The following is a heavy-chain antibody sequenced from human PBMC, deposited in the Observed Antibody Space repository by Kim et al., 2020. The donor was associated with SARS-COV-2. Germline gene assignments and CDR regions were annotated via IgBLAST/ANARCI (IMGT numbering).Heavy chain of an antibody. V-gene: IGHV1-58*01. Sequence: QKFQERVTITRDMSTSTAYMELSSLRSEDTAVYYCAIKRDNYYDSSGYDYWGQGTLVTVSS. J-gene: IGHJ4*02. CDR3: AIKRDNYYDSSGYDY. D-gene: IGHD3-22*01.